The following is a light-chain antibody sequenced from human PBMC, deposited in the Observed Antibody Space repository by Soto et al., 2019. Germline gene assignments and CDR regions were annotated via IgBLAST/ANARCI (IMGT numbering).Light chain of an antibody. V-gene: IGKV3-15*01. CDR3: QQYNNWPPLT. J-gene: IGKJ4*01. Sequence: EIVMTQSPTTLSVSPGERATLSCSASQSVSSNLAWYQQKPGQAPRLLIIGASNRVTGIPARFSGSGSGTEFTLTISSLQSEDFAVYYCQQYNNWPPLTFGGGTKVDIK. CDR2: GAS. CDR1: QSVSSN.